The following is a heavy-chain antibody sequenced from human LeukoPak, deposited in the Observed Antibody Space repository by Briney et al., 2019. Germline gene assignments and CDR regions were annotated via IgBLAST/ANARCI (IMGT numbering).Heavy chain of an antibody. Sequence: PGGSLRLSCAASGFTFSSYSMNWVRQAPGKGLEWVSSISSSSSYIYYADSVKGRFTISRDNAKNSLYLQMNSLRDEDTAVYYCAKDLTVDGAWDIDYWGQGTMITVSS. CDR2: ISSSSSYI. CDR1: GFTFSSYS. J-gene: IGHJ4*02. V-gene: IGHV3-21*04. CDR3: AKDLTVDGAWDIDY. D-gene: IGHD3-9*01.